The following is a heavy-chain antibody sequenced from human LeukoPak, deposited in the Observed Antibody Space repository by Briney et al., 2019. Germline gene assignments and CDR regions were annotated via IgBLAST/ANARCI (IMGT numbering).Heavy chain of an antibody. CDR2: INPSGGST. J-gene: IGHJ4*02. Sequence: ASVKLSFKASGSAFTSYYMDWVRHGPGQGLEWMGIINPSGGSTSYAQNFQGRVTMTRDTSTSPVYMELSSLRSEDTAVYYCARADLELGRALDYWGQGTLVTVSS. CDR1: GSAFTSYY. CDR3: ARADLELGRALDY. D-gene: IGHD1-7*01. V-gene: IGHV1-46*03.